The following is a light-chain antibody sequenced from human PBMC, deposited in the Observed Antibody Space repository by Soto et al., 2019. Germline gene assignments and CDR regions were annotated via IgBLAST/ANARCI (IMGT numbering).Light chain of an antibody. CDR3: QTWGTGIQV. CDR2: LNSDGSH. Sequence: QLVLTQSPSASASLGASVKLTCTLSSGHRSYAIAWHQQQPEKGPRYLMKLNSDGSHSKGDGIPDRFSGSSSGAERYLTISSLQSGDDADYYCQTWGTGIQVFGGGTKLTVL. J-gene: IGLJ3*02. CDR1: SGHRSYA. V-gene: IGLV4-69*01.